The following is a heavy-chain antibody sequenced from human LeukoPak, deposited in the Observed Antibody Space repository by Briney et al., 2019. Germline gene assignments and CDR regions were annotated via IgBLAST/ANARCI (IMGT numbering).Heavy chain of an antibody. CDR1: GFTFSNAW. Sequence: PGGSLRLACAASGFTFSNAWMSWVRQAPGKVLEWVGRIKSKTDGGTTDYAAPVKGRFTISRDDSKNTLYLQMNSLKTEDTAVYYCTTVFSGGISDYWGQGTLVTVSS. V-gene: IGHV3-15*01. CDR2: IKSKTDGGTT. D-gene: IGHD1-14*01. J-gene: IGHJ4*02. CDR3: TTVFSGGISDY.